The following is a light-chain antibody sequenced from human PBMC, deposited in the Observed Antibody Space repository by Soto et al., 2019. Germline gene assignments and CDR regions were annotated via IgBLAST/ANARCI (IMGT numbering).Light chain of an antibody. CDR3: CSYTTASTFV. CDR2: EVF. Sequence: QSVLTQPASVSGPPGQSITISCTGTSSDVGGYDYVSWYQQHPGKVPKLMIYEVFRRPSGISDRFSGSKSGNTASLTISGLQAEDEADYYCCSYTTASTFVFGGGTKLTVL. V-gene: IGLV2-14*03. CDR1: SSDVGGYDY. J-gene: IGLJ2*01.